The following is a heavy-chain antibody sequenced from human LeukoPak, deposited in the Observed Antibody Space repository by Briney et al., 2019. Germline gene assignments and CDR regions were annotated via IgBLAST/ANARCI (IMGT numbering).Heavy chain of an antibody. Sequence: PGGSLRLSCAASGFTFDDYAMHWVRQAPGKGLEWVSGISWNSGSIGYADSVKGRFTISRDNAKNSLYLQMNSLRAEDTALYYCAKAALMGGGSCYYDYWGQGTLVTVSS. J-gene: IGHJ4*02. V-gene: IGHV3-9*01. CDR3: AKAALMGGGSCYYDY. CDR2: ISWNSGSI. CDR1: GFTFDDYA. D-gene: IGHD2-15*01.